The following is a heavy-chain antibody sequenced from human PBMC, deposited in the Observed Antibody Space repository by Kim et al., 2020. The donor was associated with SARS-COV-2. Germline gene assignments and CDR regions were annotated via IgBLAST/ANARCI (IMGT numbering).Heavy chain of an antibody. CDR3: ARRGGSYYADY. CDR1: GGSISSTFYY. Sequence: SETLSLTCTVSGGSISSTFYYWGWIRQPPGKGLEWIGSIYYSGRTYYNPSLKSRVTISVDTSENQFSLKLSSVTAADTAVYYCARRGGSYYADYWGQGTL. V-gene: IGHV4-39*01. D-gene: IGHD1-26*01. J-gene: IGHJ4*02. CDR2: IYYSGRT.